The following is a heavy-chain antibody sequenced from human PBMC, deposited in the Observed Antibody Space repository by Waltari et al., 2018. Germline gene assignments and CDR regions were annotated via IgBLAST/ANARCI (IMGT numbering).Heavy chain of an antibody. Sequence: QVQLQESGPGLVKPSETLSLTCTVSGGSISSYYWSWIRQPPGKGLECIGYIYYSGSTNYNPSLKSRVTISVDTSKNQFSLKLSSVTAADTAVYYCARVKVSTGFDYWGQGTLVTVSS. V-gene: IGHV4-59*01. CDR1: GGSISSYY. CDR3: ARVKVSTGFDY. J-gene: IGHJ4*02. CDR2: IYYSGST.